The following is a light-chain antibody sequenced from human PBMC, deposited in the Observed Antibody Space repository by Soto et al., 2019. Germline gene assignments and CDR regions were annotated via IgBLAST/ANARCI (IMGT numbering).Light chain of an antibody. CDR2: AAS. CDR1: QGISNH. Sequence: DIQMTQSPSSLSAAVGDRVTITCRASQGISNHLAWYQHKPGRVPKLLIYAASTLQSGVPSRFSGSGSGTDFTLTISSLQPDDVATYYCQKCDSAPPFTFSPGTKV. V-gene: IGKV1-27*01. CDR3: QKCDSAPPFT. J-gene: IGKJ3*01.